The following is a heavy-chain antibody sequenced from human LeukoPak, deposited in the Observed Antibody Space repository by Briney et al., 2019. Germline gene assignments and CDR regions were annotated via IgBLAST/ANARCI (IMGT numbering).Heavy chain of an antibody. CDR1: GGTFSSYA. J-gene: IGHJ6*03. D-gene: IGHD3-10*01. CDR3: ARALTYYYGSGSYAYYMDV. V-gene: IGHV1-18*01. CDR2: ISAYNGNT. Sequence: GASVKVSCKASGGTFSSYAISWVRQAPGQGLEWMGWISAYNGNTNYAQKLQGRVTMTTDTSTSTAYMELRSLRSDDTAVYYCARALTYYYGSGSYAYYMDVWGKGTTVTVSS.